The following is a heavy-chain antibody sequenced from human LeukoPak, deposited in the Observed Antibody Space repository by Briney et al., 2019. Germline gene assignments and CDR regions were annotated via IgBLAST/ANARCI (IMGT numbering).Heavy chain of an antibody. V-gene: IGHV4-4*02. D-gene: IGHD3-22*01. CDR2: IYHSGST. J-gene: IGHJ3*02. Sequence: SETLSLTCAVSGGSISSSNWWSWVRQPPGKGLEWIGEIYHSGSTNYNPSLKSRVTISVDKSKNQFSLKLSSVTAADTAVYYCARHRLLGSGYPAHAFDIWGQGTMVTVSS. CDR1: GGSISSSNW. CDR3: ARHRLLGSGYPAHAFDI.